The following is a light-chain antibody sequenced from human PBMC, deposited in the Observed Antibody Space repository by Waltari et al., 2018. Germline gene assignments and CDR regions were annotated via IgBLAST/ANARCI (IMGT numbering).Light chain of an antibody. Sequence: EIVVTQSPATLSVSPGERATLSCRASQSVGSTLAWFQQKPGQAPTLLLFGASTMATGIPARFSGSGSVTEFTLTISSRQSEDFAVYYCQQYYHWPLTFGGGTKVEIK. V-gene: IGKV3-15*01. CDR1: QSVGST. CDR2: GAS. J-gene: IGKJ4*01. CDR3: QQYYHWPLT.